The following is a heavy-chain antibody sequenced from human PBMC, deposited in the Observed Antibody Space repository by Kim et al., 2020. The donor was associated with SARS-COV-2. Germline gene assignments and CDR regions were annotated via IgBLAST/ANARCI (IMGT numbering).Heavy chain of an antibody. J-gene: IGHJ6*02. CDR2: INHSGST. D-gene: IGHD5-18*01. CDR1: GGSFSGYY. CDR3: ARDGFGYSYGYPFYYYYGMDV. V-gene: IGHV4-34*01. Sequence: SETLSLTCAVYGGSFSGYYWSWIRQPPGKGLEWIGEINHSGSTNYNPSLKSRVTISVDTSKNQFSLKLSSVTAADTAVYYCARDGFGYSYGYPFYYYYGMDVWGQGTTVTVSS.